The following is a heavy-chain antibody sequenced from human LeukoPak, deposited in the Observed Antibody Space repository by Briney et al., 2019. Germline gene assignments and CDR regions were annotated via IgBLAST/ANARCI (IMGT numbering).Heavy chain of an antibody. Sequence: SETLSLTCTVSGGSISSSSYYWGWIRQPPGKGLEWIGGIYYSGSTYYTPSLKSRVTISVDTSKNQFSLKLSAVTAADTAVYHCARDLGGSGSYQAAYYYYGMDVWGQGTTVTVSS. CDR2: IYYSGST. CDR1: GGSISSSSYY. D-gene: IGHD3-10*01. V-gene: IGHV4-39*07. CDR3: ARDLGGSGSYQAAYYYYGMDV. J-gene: IGHJ6*02.